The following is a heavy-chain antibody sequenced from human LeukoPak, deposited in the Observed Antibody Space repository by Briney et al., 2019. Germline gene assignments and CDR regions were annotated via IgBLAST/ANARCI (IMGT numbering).Heavy chain of an antibody. CDR2: IDPSDSET. Sequence: HGESLKISCKASGYSFTSYWIGWVRQMPGKGLEWMGIIDPSDSETRYTPSFQGQVTISADKSLSTAYLQWNSLKASDTAIYYCARQTAMGRSGDYWGQGTLVTVSS. D-gene: IGHD5-18*01. V-gene: IGHV5-51*01. CDR1: GYSFTSYW. CDR3: ARQTAMGRSGDY. J-gene: IGHJ4*02.